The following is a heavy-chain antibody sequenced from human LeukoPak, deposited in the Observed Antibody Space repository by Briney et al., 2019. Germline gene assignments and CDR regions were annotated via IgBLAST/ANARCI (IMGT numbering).Heavy chain of an antibody. CDR1: GFTFSTYW. J-gene: IGHJ4*02. D-gene: IGHD6-13*01. CDR3: VRPSKSSTWYYFEY. V-gene: IGHV3-7*01. CDR2: IKESGSEK. Sequence: GGSLRLSCAASGFTFSTYWMSWVRQAPGKGLEWVANIKESGSEKYYVDSVEGRFTISRDNAENSLSLQMNDLRAEDTAVYYCVRPSKSSTWYYFEYWGQGTLVTVSS.